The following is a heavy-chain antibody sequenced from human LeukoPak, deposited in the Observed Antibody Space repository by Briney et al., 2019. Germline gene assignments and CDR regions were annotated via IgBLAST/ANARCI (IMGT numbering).Heavy chain of an antibody. CDR2: IKSKTDGGTT. CDR1: GFTFTNAW. Sequence: GGSLRLSCAASGFTFTNAWMNWVRQAPGKGLEWVGRIKSKTDGGTTDYAAPVKGRFAISRDDSNDTLFLQMNSLRTEDTAVHYCTTVYPPSPWGQGTLVTVSS. CDR3: TTVYPPSP. J-gene: IGHJ5*02. V-gene: IGHV3-15*07.